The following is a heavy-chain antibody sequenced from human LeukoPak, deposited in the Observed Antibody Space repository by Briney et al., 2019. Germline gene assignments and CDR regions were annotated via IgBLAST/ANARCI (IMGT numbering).Heavy chain of an antibody. J-gene: IGHJ4*02. Sequence: GGSLRLSCAASGFTLSDAWMNWVRQAPGKGLEWVGRIKSKTDGGTTDYAAPVTGRFNISRDDSKNTLYLQMNSLRTEDTAVYYCTTDPPPNYYYDSSGYYILHSLGYWGQGTLVTVSS. V-gene: IGHV3-15*01. CDR2: IKSKTDGGTT. CDR3: TTDPPPNYYYDSSGYYILHSLGY. D-gene: IGHD3-22*01. CDR1: GFTLSDAW.